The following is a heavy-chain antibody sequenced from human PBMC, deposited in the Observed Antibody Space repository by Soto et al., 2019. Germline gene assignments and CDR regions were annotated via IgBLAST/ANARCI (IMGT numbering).Heavy chain of an antibody. V-gene: IGHV3-7*01. CDR1: GFTFTSHS. CDR2: VKEDGSEL. D-gene: IGHD3-16*01. CDR3: ARDIGFDYVN. J-gene: IGHJ4*02. Sequence: GGSLRLSFAASGFTFTSHSMAWVRQAPGKGLEWVASVKEDGSELYYLHSVRGRFSISRDSAGNALHLTMNYLSAEDTGVYFCARDIGFDYVNWGQGIPVTVSS.